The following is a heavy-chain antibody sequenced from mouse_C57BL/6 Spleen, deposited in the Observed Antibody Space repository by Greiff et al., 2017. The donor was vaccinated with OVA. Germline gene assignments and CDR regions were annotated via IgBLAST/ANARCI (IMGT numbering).Heavy chain of an antibody. Sequence: VQLQESGADLAKPGASVKLSCKASGYTFTSYWMHWVKQRPGQGLEWIGYINPSSGYTKYNQKFKDKATLTADKSSSTAYMQLSSLTYEDSAVYYCARTITTVVATFFYYAMDYWGQGTSVTVSS. V-gene: IGHV1-7*01. J-gene: IGHJ4*01. CDR2: INPSSGYT. CDR1: GYTFTSYW. D-gene: IGHD1-1*01. CDR3: ARTITTVVATFFYYAMDY.